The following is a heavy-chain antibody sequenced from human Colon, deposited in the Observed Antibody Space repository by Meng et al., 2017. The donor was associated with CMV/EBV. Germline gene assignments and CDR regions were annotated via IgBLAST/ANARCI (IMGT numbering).Heavy chain of an antibody. CDR2: ISYDGSKQ. CDR1: VFTFASYP. D-gene: IGHD3/OR15-3a*01. J-gene: IGHJ4*02. CDR3: VRDKGTGAFDF. V-gene: IGHV3-30*04. Sequence: SFVASVFTFASYPMNWVRQAPGKGLEWVAFISYDGSKQKYADSVTGRFTISRDTPKDTLYLELNSLKTDDTATYYCVRDKGTGAFDFWGQGSLVTVSS.